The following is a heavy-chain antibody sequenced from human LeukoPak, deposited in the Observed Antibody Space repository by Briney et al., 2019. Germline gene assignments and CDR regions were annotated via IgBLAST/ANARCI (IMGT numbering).Heavy chain of an antibody. CDR3: ARWAIFGVVNGLDY. J-gene: IGHJ4*02. V-gene: IGHV4-59*01. Sequence: PSETLSLTCTVSGGSISSYYWSWIRQPPGKGLEWIGYIYYSGSTNYNPSLKSRVTISVDTSENQFSLKLSSVTAADTAVYYCARWAIFGVVNGLDYWGQGTLVTVSS. D-gene: IGHD3-3*01. CDR1: GGSISSYY. CDR2: IYYSGST.